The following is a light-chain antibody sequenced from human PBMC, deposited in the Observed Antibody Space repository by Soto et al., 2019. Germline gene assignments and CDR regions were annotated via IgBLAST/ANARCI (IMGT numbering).Light chain of an antibody. CDR3: SSYTSSSTQV. J-gene: IGLJ1*01. CDR2: DVS. V-gene: IGLV2-14*01. CDR1: SSDVGGYNY. Sequence: QAVVTQPASVSGSPEQSITISCTGTSSDVGGYNYVSWYQQHPGKAPKLMIYDVSNRPSGVSNRFSGSKSGNTASLTISGLQAEDEADYYCSSYTSSSTQVFGTGTKLTVL.